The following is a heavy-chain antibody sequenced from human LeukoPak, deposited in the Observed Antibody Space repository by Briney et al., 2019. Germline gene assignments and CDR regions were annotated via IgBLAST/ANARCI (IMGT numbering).Heavy chain of an antibody. Sequence: GASVKVSCKASGYTLTRNGISWVRQAPGQGLEWMGWINPNSGGTNYAQKFQGRVTITADKSTTTAYMELSSLRSEDTAVYFCARHDSYSSSFPYNWFDPWGQGTLVTVSS. V-gene: IGHV1-18*01. CDR2: INPNSGGT. J-gene: IGHJ5*02. CDR1: GYTLTRNG. CDR3: ARHDSYSSSFPYNWFDP. D-gene: IGHD6-13*01.